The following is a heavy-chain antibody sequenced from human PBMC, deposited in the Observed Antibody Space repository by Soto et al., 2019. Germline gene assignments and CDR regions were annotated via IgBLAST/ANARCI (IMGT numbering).Heavy chain of an antibody. V-gene: IGHV4-59*04. J-gene: IGHJ6*03. CDR1: GGSLIQSY. CDR2: VYYTGRT. CDR3: ASEPLGYYMDV. Sequence: PSETLSLTCTVSGGSLIQSYWNWIRQTPGKGLEWIGDVYYTGRTNLNPSFKSRVTMSVDTSKNQFSLKLSSVTAADTAVYYCASEPLGYYMDVWGKGTTVTVSS. D-gene: IGHD3-3*02.